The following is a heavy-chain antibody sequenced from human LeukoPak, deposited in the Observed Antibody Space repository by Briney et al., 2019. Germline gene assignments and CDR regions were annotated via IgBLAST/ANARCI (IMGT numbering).Heavy chain of an antibody. CDR1: GYTFTSYG. J-gene: IGHJ3*02. Sequence: ASVKVSCKASGYTFTSYGITWVRQAPGQGLEWMGWISAYNGNTNYAQMLQGRVTMTTDTSTSTAYMEVRSLRSDDTAVYYCARGLQETLGWLKAFSAFDIWGQGTMVTVSS. D-gene: IGHD5-24*01. CDR3: ARGLQETLGWLKAFSAFDI. CDR2: ISAYNGNT. V-gene: IGHV1-18*01.